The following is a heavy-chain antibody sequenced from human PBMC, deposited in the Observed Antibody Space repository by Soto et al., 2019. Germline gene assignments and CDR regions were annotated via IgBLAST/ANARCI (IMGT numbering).Heavy chain of an antibody. Sequence: GGSLRLSCAASGFTFSAYTMYWVRQPPGKGLEWVASISRTRDYIYYADSVKGRFTISRDNSKNTLYLQMNSLRAEDTAVYYCARDLEADWLFLTYYYGMDVWGQGTTVTV. CDR2: ISRTRDYI. CDR3: ARDLEADWLFLTYYYGMDV. CDR1: GFTFSAYT. J-gene: IGHJ6*02. V-gene: IGHV3-21*01. D-gene: IGHD3-9*01.